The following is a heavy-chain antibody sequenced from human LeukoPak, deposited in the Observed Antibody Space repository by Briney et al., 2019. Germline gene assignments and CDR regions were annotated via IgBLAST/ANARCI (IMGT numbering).Heavy chain of an antibody. J-gene: IGHJ3*02. CDR2: INPSGGST. CDR1: GYTLTSYY. CDR3: ARAGGRPVDFDI. Sequence: GASVKVSCKASGYTLTSYYMHWVRQAPGQGLEWIGIINPSGGSTSYAQKFQGRVTMTRDTSTSTVYIELSSLRSEDTAVYYCARAGGRPVDFDIWGQGTMVTVSS. D-gene: IGHD4-23*01. V-gene: IGHV1-46*01.